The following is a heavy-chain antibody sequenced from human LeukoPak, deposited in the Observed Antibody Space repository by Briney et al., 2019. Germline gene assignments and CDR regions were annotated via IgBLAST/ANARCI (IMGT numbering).Heavy chain of an antibody. CDR1: GFTVSSNY. CDR2: IYSGGST. V-gene: IGHV3-53*01. Sequence: GGSLRLSCAASGFTVSSNYMSWVRQAPGKGLEWVSVIYSGGSTYYADSVKGRFTISRDNSKNTRYLQMNSLRAEATAVYYCARTYSSSDEFDYWGQGTLVTVSS. J-gene: IGHJ4*02. D-gene: IGHD6-13*01. CDR3: ARTYSSSDEFDY.